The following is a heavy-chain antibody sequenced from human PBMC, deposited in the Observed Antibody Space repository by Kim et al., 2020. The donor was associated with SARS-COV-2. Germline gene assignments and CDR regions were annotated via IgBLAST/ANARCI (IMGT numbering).Heavy chain of an antibody. CDR1: GGSISSYY. CDR3: ARWGCSSTSCSVYYYGMDV. J-gene: IGHJ6*01. CDR2: IYYSGST. Sequence: SETLSLTYTVSGGSISSYYWSWIRQPPGKGLEWIGYIYYSGSTNYNPSLKSRVTISVDTSKNQFSLKLSSVTAADTAVYYCARWGCSSTSCSVYYYGMDV. V-gene: IGHV4-59*01. D-gene: IGHD2-2*01.